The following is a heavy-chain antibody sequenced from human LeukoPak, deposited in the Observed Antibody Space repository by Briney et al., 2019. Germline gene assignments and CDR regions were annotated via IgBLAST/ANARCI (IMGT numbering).Heavy chain of an antibody. J-gene: IGHJ4*02. CDR2: ISTSSIYI. CDR1: GFTFSTYT. D-gene: IGHD6-19*01. Sequence: GGSLRLSCAASGFTFSTYTMNWVRQAPGKGLEWVSSISTSSIYIYYADSLKGRFTISRDNAKNSLYLQMSSLRAEDTTVYYCARGVRIAVAGYIDYWGQGTLVTVSS. CDR3: ARGVRIAVAGYIDY. V-gene: IGHV3-21*01.